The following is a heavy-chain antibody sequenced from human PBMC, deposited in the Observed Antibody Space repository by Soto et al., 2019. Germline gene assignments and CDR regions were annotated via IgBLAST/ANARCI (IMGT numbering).Heavy chain of an antibody. D-gene: IGHD2-2*01. CDR3: ARGSNSNFEGPIV. Sequence: SETLSLTCTISGGSISDYSWNWIRQPPGRGLEWIGYIYYRGSTNYNPSLWSRVTISADTSKNQFSLKLSSVTAADTAVYYCARGSNSNFEGPIVGGQGTLVTVSS. CDR2: IYYRGST. V-gene: IGHV4-59*01. J-gene: IGHJ4*02. CDR1: GGSISDYS.